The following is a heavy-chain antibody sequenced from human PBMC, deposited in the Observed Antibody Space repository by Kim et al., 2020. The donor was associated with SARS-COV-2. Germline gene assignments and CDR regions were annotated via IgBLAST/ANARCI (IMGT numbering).Heavy chain of an antibody. J-gene: IGHJ6*02. V-gene: IGHV1-69*13. CDR2: IIPIFGTA. D-gene: IGHD3-10*01. Sequence: SVKVSCKASGGTFSSYAISWVRQAPGQGLEWMGGIIPIFGTANYAQKFQGRVTINADESTSTAYMELSSLRSEDTAVYYCATLSYGSGSYYQNGMDVWGQGTTVTVSS. CDR1: GGTFSSYA. CDR3: ATLSYGSGSYYQNGMDV.